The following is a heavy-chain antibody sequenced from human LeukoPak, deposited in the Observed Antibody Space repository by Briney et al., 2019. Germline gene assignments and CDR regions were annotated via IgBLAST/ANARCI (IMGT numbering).Heavy chain of an antibody. CDR3: AKGRSSGWYDLDY. D-gene: IGHD6-19*01. Sequence: GGSLRLSCAASGFTFSSYSMNWVRQAPGKGLEWVSYISSSSSTIYYADSVKGRFTISRDNAKNSLYLQMNSLRAEDTAVYYCAKGRSSGWYDLDYWGQGTLVTVSS. CDR1: GFTFSSYS. V-gene: IGHV3-48*01. CDR2: ISSSSSTI. J-gene: IGHJ4*02.